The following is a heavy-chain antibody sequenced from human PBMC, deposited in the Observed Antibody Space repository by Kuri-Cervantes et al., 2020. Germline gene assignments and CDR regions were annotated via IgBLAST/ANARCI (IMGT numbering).Heavy chain of an antibody. V-gene: IGHV3-30*04. CDR1: GFTFSSYA. J-gene: IGHJ6*02. D-gene: IGHD3-10*01. CDR2: ISYDGSNK. Sequence: GGSLRLSCAASGFTFSSYAMHWVRQAPGKGLEWVAVISYDGSNKYYADSVKGRFTISRDNSKNTLYLQMNSLRAEDTAVYYCAKGRYCYGSGSYRDGMDVWGQGTTVTVSS. CDR3: AKGRYCYGSGSYRDGMDV.